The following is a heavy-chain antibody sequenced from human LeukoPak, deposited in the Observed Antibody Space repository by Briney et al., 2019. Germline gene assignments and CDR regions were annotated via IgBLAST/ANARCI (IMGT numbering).Heavy chain of an antibody. Sequence: SETLSLTCTVSGGSISSGGYLWRWIRQHPGRGLWWIVYIYNSGSTYYTPSLKSRVTISVDTSKNQFSLKLSSVTAADTAVYYCARGGSNYCSNAFDIWGQGTMVTVSS. CDR1: GGSISSGGYL. J-gene: IGHJ3*02. D-gene: IGHD4-4*01. V-gene: IGHV4-31*03. CDR2: IYNSGST. CDR3: ARGGSNYCSNAFDI.